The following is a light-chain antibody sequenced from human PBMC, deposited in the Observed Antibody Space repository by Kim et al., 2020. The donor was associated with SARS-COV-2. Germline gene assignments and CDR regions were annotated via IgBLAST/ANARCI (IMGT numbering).Light chain of an antibody. CDR3: NSRESSSNHWI. V-gene: IGLV3-19*01. J-gene: IGLJ2*01. CDR1: SRRKYY. CDR2: CKN. Sequence: ALGQTVRITCQGDSRRKYYASWYQQKPGQAPVLVFYCKNNRPSGIPDRFSGSYSGNTASLTITAAQAEDEADYYCNSRESSSNHWIFGGGTQLTVL.